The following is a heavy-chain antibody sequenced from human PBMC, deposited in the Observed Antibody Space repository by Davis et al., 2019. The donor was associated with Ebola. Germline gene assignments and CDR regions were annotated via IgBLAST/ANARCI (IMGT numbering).Heavy chain of an antibody. J-gene: IGHJ6*04. D-gene: IGHD3-10*01. V-gene: IGHV1-2*02. CDR3: ARDLSYSYYYHYYGMDV. Sequence: ASVKVSCKSSGYTFTGYYMHWVRQAPGQGLEWMGGINPISGDTNYAEKFQGRVTMTRDTSISTVYMELSRLRSDDTAVYYCARDLSYSYYYHYYGMDVWGKGTTVTVSS. CDR1: GYTFTGYY. CDR2: INPISGDT.